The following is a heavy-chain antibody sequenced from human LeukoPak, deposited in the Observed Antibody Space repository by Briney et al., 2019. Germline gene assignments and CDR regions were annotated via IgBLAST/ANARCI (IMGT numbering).Heavy chain of an antibody. D-gene: IGHD3-22*01. CDR1: GGSISSGSYY. J-gene: IGHJ5*02. Sequence: PSETLSLTCTVSGGSISSGSYYWSWIRQPAGKGLEWIGRIYTSGSTNYNPSLKSRVTISVDTSKNQFSLKLSSVTVADTAVYYCARDGLHYYDSSGYDNWFDPWGQGTLVTVSS. CDR2: IYTSGST. CDR3: ARDGLHYYDSSGYDNWFDP. V-gene: IGHV4-61*02.